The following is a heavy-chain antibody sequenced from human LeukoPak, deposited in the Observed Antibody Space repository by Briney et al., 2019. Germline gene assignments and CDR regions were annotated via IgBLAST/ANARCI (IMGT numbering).Heavy chain of an antibody. V-gene: IGHV4-39*07. CDR3: ARVRAGIVVVVAATPSYYYYGMDV. CDR1: GGSISSSSYY. J-gene: IGHJ6*02. D-gene: IGHD2-15*01. CDR2: INHSGST. Sequence: SGTLSLTCTVSGGSISSSSYYWGWIRQPPGKGLEWIGEINHSGSTNYNPSFKSRVTISVDTSKNQFSLKLSSVTAADTAVYYCARVRAGIVVVVAATPSYYYYGMDVWGQGTTVTVSS.